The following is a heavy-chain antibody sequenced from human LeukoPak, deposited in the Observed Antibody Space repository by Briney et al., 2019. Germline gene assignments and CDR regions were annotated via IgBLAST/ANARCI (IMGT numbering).Heavy chain of an antibody. Sequence: PGGSLRLSCAASGFTFDDYAMHWVRQAPGKGLEWVSLISWDGGSTYYADSVKGRFTISRDNSKNSLYLQMNSLRAEDTALYYCAKASQLEGYFDYWGQGTLVTVSS. J-gene: IGHJ4*02. CDR1: GFTFDDYA. D-gene: IGHD2-2*01. V-gene: IGHV3-43D*03. CDR3: AKASQLEGYFDY. CDR2: ISWDGGST.